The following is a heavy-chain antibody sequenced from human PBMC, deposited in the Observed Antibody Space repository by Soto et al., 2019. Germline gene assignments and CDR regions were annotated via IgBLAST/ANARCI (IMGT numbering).Heavy chain of an antibody. CDR3: ARVHVMVVAGSNFDY. J-gene: IGHJ4*01. CDR2: IYHGGTT. D-gene: IGHD6-19*01. Sequence: SETLSLTCTVSGYSISSCSYWAWIRQPPGKGPEWIASIYHGGTTFYNPSLKSRITISVDTSNNQFSLELTSVTAADTAVYYCARVHVMVVAGSNFDYWGRGTLVTVS. V-gene: IGHV4-38-2*02. CDR1: GYSISSCSY.